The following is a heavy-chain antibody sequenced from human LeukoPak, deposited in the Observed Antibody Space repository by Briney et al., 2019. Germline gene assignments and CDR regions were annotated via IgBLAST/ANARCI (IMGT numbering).Heavy chain of an antibody. CDR1: GGSMRSYY. J-gene: IGHJ4*02. V-gene: IGHV4-59*01. Sequence: PSETLSLTCTVSGGSMRSYYWSWIRQPPGKGLECLGYIYYTGSTKYIPSLERRGTISIDTSKNQFSLNLTSVTAADTAVYYCARGTSTGWTFFDYWGQGTLVTVSS. CDR3: ARGTSTGWTFFDY. D-gene: IGHD2-8*02. CDR2: IYYTGST.